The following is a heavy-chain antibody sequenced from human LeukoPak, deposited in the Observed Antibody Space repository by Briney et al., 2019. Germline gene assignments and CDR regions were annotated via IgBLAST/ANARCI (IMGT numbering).Heavy chain of an antibody. CDR3: ARYDGSGSVDY. J-gene: IGHJ4*02. V-gene: IGHV1-18*01. Sequence: ASVKVSCKVSGYTLTELSMHWVRQAPGQGLEWMGWISGYNGYTNYAQKFQDKVTMTTDTSTNTAYMELRSLRSDDTAVYYCARYDGSGSVDYWGQGTLVTVSS. CDR2: ISGYNGYT. D-gene: IGHD3-10*01. CDR1: GYTLTELS.